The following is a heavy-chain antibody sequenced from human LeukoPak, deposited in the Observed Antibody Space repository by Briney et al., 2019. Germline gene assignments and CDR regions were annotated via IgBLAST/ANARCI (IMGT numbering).Heavy chain of an antibody. V-gene: IGHV3-11*04. J-gene: IGHJ4*02. CDR2: ISSSGSTI. CDR1: GFTFSDYY. CDR3: ARVDYDVSTGYQNYFEF. D-gene: IGHD3-9*01. Sequence: GGSLRLSCAASGFTFSDYYMSWIRQAPGKGLEWVSYISSSGSTIYYADSVKGRFTISRDNAKNSLYLQMNSLTAEETAVYYSARVDYDVSTGYQNYFEFWGKGTLVTVSS.